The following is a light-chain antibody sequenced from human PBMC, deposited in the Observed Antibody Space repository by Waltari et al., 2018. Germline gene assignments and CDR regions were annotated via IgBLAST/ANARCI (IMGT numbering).Light chain of an antibody. CDR2: DTI. CDR3: LLYYSGPGV. CDR1: TAAVTSDHY. J-gene: IGLJ3*02. Sequence: QAVVTQEPSLTVSPGGTVTLTCPSNTAAVTSDHYPYWFQQKPGQAPRTLIYDTINKDPWPPARFSGSLLGGEAALTLSGAQPEDEAVYYCLLYYSGPGVFGGGTKLTVL. V-gene: IGLV7-46*01.